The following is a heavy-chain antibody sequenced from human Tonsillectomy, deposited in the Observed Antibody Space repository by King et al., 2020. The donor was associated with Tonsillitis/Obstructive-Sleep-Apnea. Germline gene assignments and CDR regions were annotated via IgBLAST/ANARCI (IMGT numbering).Heavy chain of an antibody. D-gene: IGHD3-9*01. V-gene: IGHV4-34*01. Sequence: VQLQQWGAGLLKPSETLSLTCAVYGGSFSAYYWSWIRQPPGKGLEWMGEINHSGSTKYNPSLKSRVLISLDTSKNQFSLKLSSVTAADTAVYYCARGDLLTGYYASTDFDYWGQGTLVTVSS. J-gene: IGHJ4*02. CDR3: ARGDLLTGYYASTDFDY. CDR1: GGSFSAYY. CDR2: INHSGST.